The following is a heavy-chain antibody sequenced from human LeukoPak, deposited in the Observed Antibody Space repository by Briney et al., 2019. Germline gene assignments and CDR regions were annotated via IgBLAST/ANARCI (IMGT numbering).Heavy chain of an antibody. Sequence: GGSLRLSCAASGFTFNKHGMHWVRQAPGKGLEWVSYISSSGSTIYYADSVKGRFTISRDNAKNSLYLQMNSLRAEDTAVYYCAELGITMIGGVWGKGTTVTISS. CDR3: AELGITMIGGV. CDR2: ISSSGSTI. V-gene: IGHV3-48*03. D-gene: IGHD3-10*02. J-gene: IGHJ6*04. CDR1: GFTFNKHG.